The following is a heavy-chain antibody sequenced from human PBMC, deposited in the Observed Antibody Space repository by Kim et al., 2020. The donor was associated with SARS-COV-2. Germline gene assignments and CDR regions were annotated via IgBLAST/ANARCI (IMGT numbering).Heavy chain of an antibody. Sequence: SVKVSCKASGGTFSSYAISWVRQAPGQGLEWMGGIIPIFGTANYAQKFQGRVTITADESTSTAYMELSSLRSEDTAVYYCARVGGPCSSTSCYPYYYYGMDVWGQGTTVTVSS. J-gene: IGHJ6*02. CDR1: GGTFSSYA. D-gene: IGHD2-2*01. V-gene: IGHV1-69*13. CDR3: ARVGGPCSSTSCYPYYYYGMDV. CDR2: IIPIFGTA.